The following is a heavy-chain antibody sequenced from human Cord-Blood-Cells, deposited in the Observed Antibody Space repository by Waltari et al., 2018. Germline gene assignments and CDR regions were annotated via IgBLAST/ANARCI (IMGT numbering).Heavy chain of an antibody. D-gene: IGHD6-6*01. CDR1: GFTFSSYD. CDR2: ISSSGSTI. Sequence: EVQLVESGGGLVQPGGSLRLSCVASGFTFSSYDMNWVSQAPGKGLEWVSYISSSGSTIYYADSVKGRFTISRDNAKNSLYLQMNSLRAEDTAVYYCARDLRTSLIAARLHYWYFDLWGRGTLVTVSS. CDR3: ARDLRTSLIAARLHYWYFDL. V-gene: IGHV3-48*03. J-gene: IGHJ2*01.